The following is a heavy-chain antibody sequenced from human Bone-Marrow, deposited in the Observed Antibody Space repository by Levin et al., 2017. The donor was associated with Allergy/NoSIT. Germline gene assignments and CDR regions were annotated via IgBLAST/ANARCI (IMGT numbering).Heavy chain of an antibody. D-gene: IGHD3-22*01. CDR3: AKGTRGYSPLHI. CDR2: IKPQTGVT. Sequence: ASVKVSCKASGNIFSDSYFHWVRQAPGQGLEWMGWIKPQTGVTNFAQTFRGRVILTRDMSTSTAYMELTSLTSDDTAIYFCAKGTRGYSPLHIWGQGTLVTVSS. CDR1: GNIFSDSY. J-gene: IGHJ4*02. V-gene: IGHV1-2*02.